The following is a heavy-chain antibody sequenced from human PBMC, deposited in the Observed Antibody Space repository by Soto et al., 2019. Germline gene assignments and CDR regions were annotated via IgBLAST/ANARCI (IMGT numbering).Heavy chain of an antibody. V-gene: IGHV4-34*01. CDR2: INHSGST. CDR1: GGSFSGYY. Sequence: PSETLSLTCAVYGGSFSGYYWSWIRQPPGKGLEWIGEINHSGSTNYNPSLKSRVTISVDTSKNQFSLKLSSVTAADTAVYYCARGPYRSFRGHNWFDPWGQGTLVTVSS. D-gene: IGHD1-26*01. J-gene: IGHJ5*02. CDR3: ARGPYRSFRGHNWFDP.